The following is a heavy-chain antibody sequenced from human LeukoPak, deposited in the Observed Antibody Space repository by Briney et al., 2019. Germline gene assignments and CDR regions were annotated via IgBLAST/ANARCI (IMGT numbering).Heavy chain of an antibody. CDR2: ISSNGGSA. V-gene: IGHV3-64*01. Sequence: GGSLRLSCAASGFTFSNYAMHWVRQAPGKRLEYVSAISSNGGSAYYANSVKGRFTISRDKSKNTVYLKMGSLRAEDMAVYYCARETRRGDAFDIWGQGTMVSASS. CDR1: GFTFSNYA. J-gene: IGHJ3*02. CDR3: ARETRRGDAFDI. D-gene: IGHD3-16*01.